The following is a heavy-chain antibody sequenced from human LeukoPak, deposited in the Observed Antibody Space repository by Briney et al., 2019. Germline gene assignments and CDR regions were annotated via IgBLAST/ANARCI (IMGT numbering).Heavy chain of an antibody. CDR3: ARGFLRSAYCGGDCYGNWFDP. Sequence: PGGSLRLSCAASGFTFSSYDMHWVRQAPGKGLEWVSAIRTAGDTYYPGSVKGRFTISRENAKNSLYLQMNSLRAGDTAVYYCARGFLRSAYCGGDCYGNWFDPWGQGTLVTVSS. CDR2: IRTAGDT. CDR1: GFTFSSYD. D-gene: IGHD2-21*02. J-gene: IGHJ5*02. V-gene: IGHV3-13*01.